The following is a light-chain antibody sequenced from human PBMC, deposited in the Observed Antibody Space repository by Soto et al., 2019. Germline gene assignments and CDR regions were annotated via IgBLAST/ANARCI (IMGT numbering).Light chain of an antibody. CDR1: RSLVASDGNAY. Sequence: EIVLTQTPLLSPVTLGQPASISCRSSRSLVASDGNAYLTWLHQRPGQPPRPLIYKVSQRLSGVPGRFRGRWGGTDFTLHLRRVEAGDVGTYFCNQATQLRTFGQGTRLEIK. CDR2: KVS. V-gene: IGKV2-24*01. CDR3: NQATQLRT. J-gene: IGKJ5*01.